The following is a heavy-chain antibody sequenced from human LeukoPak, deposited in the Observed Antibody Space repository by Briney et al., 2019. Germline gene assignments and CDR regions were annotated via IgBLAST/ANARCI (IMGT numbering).Heavy chain of an antibody. CDR2: IYYSGST. V-gene: IGHV4-38-2*02. CDR3: ARQAYVLRFLEWLLWWFDP. CDR1: GYSITSGYY. J-gene: IGHJ5*02. D-gene: IGHD3-3*01. Sequence: SETLSLTCTVSGYSITSGYYWGWIRQPPGKGLEWIGSIYYSGSTYYNPSLKSRVTISVDTSKNQFSLKLSSVTAADTAVYYCARQAYVLRFLEWLLWWFDPWGQGTLVTVSS.